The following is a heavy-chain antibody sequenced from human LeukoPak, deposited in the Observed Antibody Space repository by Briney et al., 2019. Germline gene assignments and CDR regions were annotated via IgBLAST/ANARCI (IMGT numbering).Heavy chain of an antibody. CDR2: INPYSGCT. CDR1: GYTFTGYY. D-gene: IGHD3-9*01. CDR3: ARSPRVIITFSTPYYYYGMDD. J-gene: IGHJ6*02. Sequence: ASVKVSCKASGYTFTGYYMHWVRQAPGQGLEGRGWINPYSGCTKYAPKLQGRVTMTRGPSMSTAFMELGRCRSHDTAVYYCARSPRVIITFSTPYYYYGMDDWGQGTTVTVSS. V-gene: IGHV1-2*02.